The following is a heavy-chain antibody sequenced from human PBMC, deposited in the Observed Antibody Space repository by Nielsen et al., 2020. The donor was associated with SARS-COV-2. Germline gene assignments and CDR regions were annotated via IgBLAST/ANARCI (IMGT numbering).Heavy chain of an antibody. V-gene: IGHV3-7*01. D-gene: IGHD6-19*01. J-gene: IGHJ6*02. CDR2: IKKDGSEK. Sequence: VRQAPGKGLEWVANIKKDGSEKYYVDSVKGRFTISRDNAKNSLYLQMNSLRAEDTAVYYCARGDRSVAGDYYYYYGMDVWGQGTTVTVSS. CDR3: ARGDRSVAGDYYYYYGMDV.